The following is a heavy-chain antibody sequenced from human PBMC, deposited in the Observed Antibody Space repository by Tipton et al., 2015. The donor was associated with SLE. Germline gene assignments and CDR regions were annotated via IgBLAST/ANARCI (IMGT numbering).Heavy chain of an antibody. CDR2: IHTYNGHT. V-gene: IGHV1-18*01. CDR3: AGSGRPYYYYYMDV. J-gene: IGHJ6*03. D-gene: IGHD1-26*01. CDR1: GYTFTSYP. Sequence: QSGAEVKKPGASVKVSCKASGYTFTSYPLTWVRQAPGQGLEWMGWIHTYNGHTNYAQKLQGRVTMTTDTSTSTAYMELRSLRSDDTAVYYCAGSGRPYYYYYMDVWGKGTTVTVSS.